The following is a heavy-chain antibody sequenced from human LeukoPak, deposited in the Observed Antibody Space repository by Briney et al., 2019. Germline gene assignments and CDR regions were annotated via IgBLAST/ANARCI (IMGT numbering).Heavy chain of an antibody. CDR2: ISWNSGSI. CDR1: GFTFDDYA. Sequence: GGSLRLSCAASGFTFDDYAMHWVRQAPGKGLEWVSGISWNSGSIGYADSVKGRFTISRDNAKSSLYLQMNSLGAEDTAVYYCARESGYCRGGSCHCDYWGQGTLVTVSS. J-gene: IGHJ4*02. CDR3: ARESGYCRGGSCHCDY. V-gene: IGHV3-9*01. D-gene: IGHD2-15*01.